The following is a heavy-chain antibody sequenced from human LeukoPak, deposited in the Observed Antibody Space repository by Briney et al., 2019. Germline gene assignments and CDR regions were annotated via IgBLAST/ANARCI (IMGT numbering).Heavy chain of an antibody. CDR1: GFTFSSFG. J-gene: IGHJ4*02. Sequence: GRSLTLSCAASGFTFSSFGMHWVRQAPGKGLEWVAVIWYDASNKYYADSVRGRFTISRDNSKNTLYLQMNSLRDDDTAVYYCVRGVGVSRFNYLDSWGQGTLVIVSS. D-gene: IGHD6-13*01. V-gene: IGHV3-33*01. CDR2: IWYDASNK. CDR3: VRGVGVSRFNYLDS.